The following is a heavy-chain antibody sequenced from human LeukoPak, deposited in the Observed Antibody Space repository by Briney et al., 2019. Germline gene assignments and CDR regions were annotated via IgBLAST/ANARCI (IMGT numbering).Heavy chain of an antibody. V-gene: IGHV4-34*01. CDR2: INHSGST. D-gene: IGHD3-3*01. CDR3: ARGRLEIWSGPPYYYYYYMDV. J-gene: IGHJ6*03. CDR1: GGSFSGYY. Sequence: SETLSLTCAVYGGSFSGYYWRWIRQPPGKGLEWIGEINHSGSTNYNPSLKSRVTISVDTSKNQFSLKLSSVTAADTAVYFCARGRLEIWSGPPYYYYYYMDVWGKGTTVTVSS.